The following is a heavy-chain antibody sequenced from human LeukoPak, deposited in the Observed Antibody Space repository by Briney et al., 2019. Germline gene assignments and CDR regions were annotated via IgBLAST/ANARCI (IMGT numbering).Heavy chain of an antibody. J-gene: IGHJ4*02. V-gene: IGHV3-23*01. Sequence: PGGSLRLSCAASGFTFSSYAMSWVRQAPGKGLEWVSAISGSGGSTYYADSVKGRFTISGDNSKNTLYLQMNSLRAEDTAVYYCAKGRSGSYYNFDYWGQGTLVTVSS. D-gene: IGHD3-10*01. CDR1: GFTFSSYA. CDR3: AKGRSGSYYNFDY. CDR2: ISGSGGST.